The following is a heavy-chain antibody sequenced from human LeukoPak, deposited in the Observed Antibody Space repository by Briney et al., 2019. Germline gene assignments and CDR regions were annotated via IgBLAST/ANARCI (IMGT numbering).Heavy chain of an antibody. CDR1: GFTFSNYA. J-gene: IGHJ6*02. D-gene: IGHD5-18*01. CDR3: AKDRGTASDYYYYGMDV. Sequence: GGSLRLSCAASGFTFSNYAMTWVRQAPGKGLEWVAVISYDGSNKYYADSVKGRFTISRDNSKNTLYLQMNSLRAEDTAVYYCAKDRGTASDYYYYGMDVWGQGTTVTVSS. CDR2: ISYDGSNK. V-gene: IGHV3-30*18.